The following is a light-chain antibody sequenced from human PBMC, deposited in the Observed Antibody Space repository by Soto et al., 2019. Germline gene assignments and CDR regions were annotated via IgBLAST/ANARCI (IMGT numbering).Light chain of an antibody. J-gene: IGLJ3*02. CDR1: SSDVGAYNY. CDR3: ISYTTSNTWV. Sequence: QSALTQPAYVSGSPGQSITISCTGSSSDVGAYNYVSWYQHQPGKAPKVMIYEVTNRPSGVSKRFSGSKSGNTASLTISGLQADDEADYYCISYTTSNTWVFGGGTKLTVL. V-gene: IGLV2-14*01. CDR2: EVT.